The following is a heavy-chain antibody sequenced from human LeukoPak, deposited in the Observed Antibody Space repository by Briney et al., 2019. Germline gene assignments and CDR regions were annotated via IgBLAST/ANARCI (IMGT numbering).Heavy chain of an antibody. CDR2: ISGGGGNT. Sequence: PGGSLRLSCAASGFTFSSYAMNWVRQAPGKGLEWVSGISGGGGNTYYADSVKGRFTISTDNSKNTLYLQMNSLKAEDTAVYYCAKGKGFGITRPFDYWGQGTLVTVSS. CDR3: AKGKGFGITRPFDY. V-gene: IGHV3-23*01. D-gene: IGHD3-10*01. J-gene: IGHJ4*02. CDR1: GFTFSSYA.